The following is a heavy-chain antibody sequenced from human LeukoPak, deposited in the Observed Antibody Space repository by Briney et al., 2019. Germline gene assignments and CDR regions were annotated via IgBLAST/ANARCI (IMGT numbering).Heavy chain of an antibody. Sequence: SETLSLTCTVSGGSITDYYWGWIRQPPGKGLEWIGYDYYSGSSNYNPSLKSRVTISLDTSKNQFSLKLNSVTAADTAVYYCARSLAFDIWGQGTTVTVSS. J-gene: IGHJ3*02. CDR1: GGSITDYY. CDR2: DYYSGSS. CDR3: ARSLAFDI. V-gene: IGHV4-59*08.